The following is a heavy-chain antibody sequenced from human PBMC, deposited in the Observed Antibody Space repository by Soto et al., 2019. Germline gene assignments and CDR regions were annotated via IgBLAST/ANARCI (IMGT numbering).Heavy chain of an antibody. CDR3: IRGSFGYYGP. Sequence: GGSLRLSCAASGFKFGDYAMTWVRQAPGKGLEWVGFIRNNGYGGTADYAASVKGRFTISRDDSKTIAYLQMNSLKTEDTAVYYCIRGSFGYYGPWGQGTLVTVSS. CDR2: IRNNGYGGTA. J-gene: IGHJ5*02. D-gene: IGHD3-22*01. V-gene: IGHV3-49*04. CDR1: GFKFGDYA.